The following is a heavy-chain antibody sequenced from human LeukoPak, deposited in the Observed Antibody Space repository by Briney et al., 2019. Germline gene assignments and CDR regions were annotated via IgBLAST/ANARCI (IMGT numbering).Heavy chain of an antibody. CDR3: ASSHSSNWYPQY. J-gene: IGHJ4*02. Sequence: SQTLSLTCAISGDSVSSNSAAWNWIRLSPSRGHEWLGRTYYRSKWYNDYAVSVKSRITINPDTSKNQFSLQLNSVTPEDTAVYYCASSHSSNWYPQYWGQGTLVTVSS. CDR2: TYYRSKWYN. CDR1: GDSVSSNSAA. D-gene: IGHD6-13*01. V-gene: IGHV6-1*01.